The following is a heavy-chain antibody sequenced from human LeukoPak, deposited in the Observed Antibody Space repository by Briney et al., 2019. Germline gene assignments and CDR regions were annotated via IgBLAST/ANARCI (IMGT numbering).Heavy chain of an antibody. CDR3: ARLLTGATPFDY. V-gene: IGHV1-2*06. CDR2: INPNSGGT. Sequence: ASVKVSCKASGYTFASYYMHWVRQAPGQGLEWMGRINPNSGGTNYAQKFQGRVTMTRDTSISTAYMELSRLRSDDTAVYYCARLLTGATPFDYWGQGTLVTVSS. CDR1: GYTFASYY. J-gene: IGHJ4*02. D-gene: IGHD1-7*01.